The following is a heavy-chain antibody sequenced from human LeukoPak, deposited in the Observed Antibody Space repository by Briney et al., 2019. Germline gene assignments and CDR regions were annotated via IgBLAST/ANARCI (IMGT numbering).Heavy chain of an antibody. CDR3: ARGKRGKGLKAYYYDSSGYWPIDY. CDR1: DESFSGYY. CDR2: INHSGST. V-gene: IGHV4-34*01. J-gene: IGHJ4*02. D-gene: IGHD3-22*01. Sequence: KPSETLSLTCAFYDESFSGYYWSGIPQPPGKGLEWIGEINHSGSTNYNPSLKSRVTISVDTSKNQFSLKLSSVTAADTAVYYCARGKRGKGLKAYYYDSSGYWPIDYWGQGTLVTVSS.